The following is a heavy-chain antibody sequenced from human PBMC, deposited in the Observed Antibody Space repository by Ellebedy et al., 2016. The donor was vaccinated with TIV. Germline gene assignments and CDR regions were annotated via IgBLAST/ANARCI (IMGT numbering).Heavy chain of an antibody. Sequence: GGSLRLSXAASGFTFSIYRMHWVRQAPGKGLVWVSRIHGDGSDINYADSVMGRFTISRDNAKNALYLQMNSLRADDTAIYYCASRLGIGPWGQGTLVTVSS. V-gene: IGHV3-74*01. CDR3: ASRLGIGP. D-gene: IGHD3-16*01. J-gene: IGHJ5*02. CDR2: IHGDGSDI. CDR1: GFTFSIYR.